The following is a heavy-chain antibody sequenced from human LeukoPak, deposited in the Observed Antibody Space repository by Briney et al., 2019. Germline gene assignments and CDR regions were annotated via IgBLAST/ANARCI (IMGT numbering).Heavy chain of an antibody. CDR1: GFTLSSYS. Sequence: GGSLRLSCAASGFTLSSYSMNWVRQAPGKGLEWVSSISSSSSYIYYADSVKGRFTISRDNAKNSLYLQMNSLRAEDTAVYYCARDRSRSSWYQNWFDPWGQGTLVTVSS. D-gene: IGHD6-13*01. V-gene: IGHV3-21*01. J-gene: IGHJ5*02. CDR3: ARDRSRSSWYQNWFDP. CDR2: ISSSSSYI.